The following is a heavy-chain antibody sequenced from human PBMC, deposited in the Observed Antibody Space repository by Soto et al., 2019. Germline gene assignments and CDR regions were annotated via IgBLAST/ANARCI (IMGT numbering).Heavy chain of an antibody. Sequence: SGGSLRLSCAASGFTLSSYAMSWVRQAPGKGLEWVSAISGSGGSTYYADSVKGRFTISRDNSKNTLYLQMNSLRAEDTAVYYCAKSPVVVPAAQKNYFDYWGQGTLVTVSS. D-gene: IGHD2-2*01. CDR2: ISGSGGST. CDR3: AKSPVVVPAAQKNYFDY. V-gene: IGHV3-23*01. J-gene: IGHJ4*02. CDR1: GFTLSSYA.